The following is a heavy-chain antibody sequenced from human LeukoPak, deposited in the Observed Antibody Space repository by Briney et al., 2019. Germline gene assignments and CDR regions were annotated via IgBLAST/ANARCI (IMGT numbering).Heavy chain of an antibody. CDR3: ARVRFSYDILTGYYRGSSNWFDP. D-gene: IGHD3-9*01. CDR1: GYTFTSYG. J-gene: IGHJ5*02. Sequence: GASVKVSCKASGYTFTSYGISWVRQAPGQGLEWMGWISAYNGNTNYAQKFQGRVTMTRDTSISTAYMELSRLRSDDTAVYYCARVRFSYDILTGYYRGSSNWFDPWGQGTLVTVSS. V-gene: IGHV1-18*01. CDR2: ISAYNGNT.